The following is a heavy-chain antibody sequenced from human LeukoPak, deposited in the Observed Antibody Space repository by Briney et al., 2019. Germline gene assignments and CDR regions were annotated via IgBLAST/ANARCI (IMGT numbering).Heavy chain of an antibody. Sequence: GGSLRLSCAASGFTFSSYGMHWVRQAPGKGLEWVAVISYDGSNKYYGDSVKGRFTFSRDNSKNTLYLQMNSLRAEDTAVYYCEVWFGELLSPFDYWGQGTLVTVSS. CDR1: GFTFSSYG. CDR2: ISYDGSNK. V-gene: IGHV3-30*03. D-gene: IGHD3-10*01. J-gene: IGHJ4*02. CDR3: EVWFGELLSPFDY.